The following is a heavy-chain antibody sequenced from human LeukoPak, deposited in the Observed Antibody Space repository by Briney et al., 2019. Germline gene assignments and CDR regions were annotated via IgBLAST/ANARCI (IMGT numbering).Heavy chain of an antibody. J-gene: IGHJ1*01. CDR2: ISGSGGST. V-gene: IGHV3-23*01. Sequence: GGSLRLSCAASGFTFSSYAMSWVRQAPGKGLEWVSAISGSGGSTYYADSVKGRFTIPRDNSKNTLYLQMNSLRAEDTAVYYCAKEPVAVPTEYLQHWGQGTLVTVSS. D-gene: IGHD6-19*01. CDR3: AKEPVAVPTEYLQH. CDR1: GFTFSSYA.